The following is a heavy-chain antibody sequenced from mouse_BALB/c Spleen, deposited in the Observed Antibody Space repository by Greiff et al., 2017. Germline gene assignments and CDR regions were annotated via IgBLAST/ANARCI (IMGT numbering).Heavy chain of an antibody. CDR3: ARSLYDYEGESRFAY. J-gene: IGHJ3*01. Sequence: VQLQQSGPGLVQPSQSLSITCTVSGFSLTSYGVHWVRQSPGKGLEWLGVIWSGGSTDYNAAFISRLSISKDNSKSQVFFKMNSLQANDTAIYYCARSLYDYEGESRFAYWGQGTLVTVSA. CDR1: GFSLTSYG. CDR2: IWSGGST. V-gene: IGHV2-2*02. D-gene: IGHD2-4*01.